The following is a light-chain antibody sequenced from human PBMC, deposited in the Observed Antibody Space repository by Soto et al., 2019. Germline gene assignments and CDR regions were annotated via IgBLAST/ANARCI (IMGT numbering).Light chain of an antibody. V-gene: IGLV6-57*04. Sequence: NFMLTQPHSVAESPGKTVTISCTRSSGSIANNFVQWYQQRPGSAHTIVIYEDDQRPSGVPARFSVSIDSYSDSASLTISCQKTQYEADYNCQSQVDNHQVIFGGGITVTVL. CDR1: SGSIANNF. J-gene: IGLJ2*01. CDR2: EDD. CDR3: QSQVDNHQVI.